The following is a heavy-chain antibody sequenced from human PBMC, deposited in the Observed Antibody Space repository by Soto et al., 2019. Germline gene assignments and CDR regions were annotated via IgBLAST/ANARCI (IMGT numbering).Heavy chain of an antibody. CDR1: GGTFSSYA. D-gene: IGHD3-22*01. CDR2: IIPIFGTA. Sequence: GASVKVSCKASGGTFSSYAISWVRQAPGQGLEWMGGIIPIFGTANYAQKFQGRVTITADESTSTAYMELSSLRSEDTAVYYCARDQERITMIGRFDYWGQGTLVTVSS. V-gene: IGHV1-69*13. CDR3: ARDQERITMIGRFDY. J-gene: IGHJ4*02.